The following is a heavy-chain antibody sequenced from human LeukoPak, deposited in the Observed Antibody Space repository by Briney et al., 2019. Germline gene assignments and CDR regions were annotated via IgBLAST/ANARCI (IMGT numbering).Heavy chain of an antibody. V-gene: IGHV1-69*05. D-gene: IGHD2-2*02. CDR2: IIPIFGTA. Sequence: GSSVKVSCKASGGTFSGYAISWVRQAPGQGLEWMGGIIPIFGTANYAQKFQGRVTITTDESTSTAYMELSGLRSEDTAVYHCARELVKLGYCSSTSCYKGSWFDPWGQGTLVTVSS. CDR1: GGTFSGYA. J-gene: IGHJ5*02. CDR3: ARELVKLGYCSSTSCYKGSWFDP.